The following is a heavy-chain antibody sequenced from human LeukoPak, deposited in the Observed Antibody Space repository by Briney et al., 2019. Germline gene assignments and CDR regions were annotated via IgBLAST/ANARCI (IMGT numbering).Heavy chain of an antibody. CDR3: ARLSETPAFYPGGRYLYLAY. D-gene: IGHD2-8*02. J-gene: IGHJ4*02. CDR1: GYTFSSYD. Sequence: ASVKVSCKASGYTFSSYDINWVRQATGQGLEWMGWMNPSTGNTDYAQKFQGRVTMTRDTSTSTAYMELSSLKSEDTAVYYCARLSETPAFYPGGRYLYLAYWGQGAQVTVSS. V-gene: IGHV1-8*01. CDR2: MNPSTGNT.